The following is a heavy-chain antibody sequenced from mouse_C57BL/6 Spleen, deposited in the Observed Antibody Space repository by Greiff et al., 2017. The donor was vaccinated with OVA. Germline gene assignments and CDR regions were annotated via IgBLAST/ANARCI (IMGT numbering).Heavy chain of an antibody. V-gene: IGHV5-12*01. J-gene: IGHJ1*03. CDR3: ARPITTVGYFDV. CDR2: ISNGGGST. D-gene: IGHD1-1*01. CDR1: GFTFSDYY. Sequence: EVQRVESGGGLVQPGGSLKLSCAASGFTFSDYYMYWVRQTPEKRLEWVAYISNGGGSTYYPDTVKGRFTISRDNAKNTLYLQMSRLKSEDTAMYYCARPITTVGYFDVWGTGTTVTVSS.